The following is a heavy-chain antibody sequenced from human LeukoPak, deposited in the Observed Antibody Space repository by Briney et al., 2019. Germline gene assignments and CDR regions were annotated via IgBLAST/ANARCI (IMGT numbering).Heavy chain of an antibody. D-gene: IGHD2-2*01. J-gene: IGHJ4*02. Sequence: GESLKISCKGSGYSFTSYWIGWVRQMPGKGLEWMGIIYPGDSDTRYSPSFQGQVTISADKSISTAYLQWSSLKASDTAMYYRARLLGGYCSSTSCSSGGYYFDYWGQGTLVTVSS. CDR2: IYPGDSDT. V-gene: IGHV5-51*01. CDR1: GYSFTSYW. CDR3: ARLLGGYCSSTSCSSGGYYFDY.